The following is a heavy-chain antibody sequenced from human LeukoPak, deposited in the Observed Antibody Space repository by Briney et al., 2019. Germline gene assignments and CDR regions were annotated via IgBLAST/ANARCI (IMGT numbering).Heavy chain of an antibody. J-gene: IGHJ4*02. V-gene: IGHV3-20*04. CDR2: INWNGGST. CDR1: GFTFSNYW. Sequence: GSLRLSCAASGFTFSNYWMHWVRQAPGKGLEWVSGINWNGGSTGYADSVKGRFTISRDNAKNSLYLQMNSLKAEDTALYYCARAYGSGSYYNYLDYWGQGTLVTVSS. CDR3: ARAYGSGSYYNYLDY. D-gene: IGHD3-10*01.